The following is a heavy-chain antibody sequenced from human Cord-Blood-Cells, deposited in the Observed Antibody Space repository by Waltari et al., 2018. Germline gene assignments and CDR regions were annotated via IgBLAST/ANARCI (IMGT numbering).Heavy chain of an antibody. CDR1: GDTFTGYY. V-gene: IGHV1-2*02. J-gene: IGHJ4*02. CDR2: INPNSGGT. Sequence: QVQLVQSGAEGKKPGASVKVSCTASGDTFTGYYMHCVRQAPAQGLEWMGWINPNSGGTNYAQKFQGRVTMTRDTSISTAYMELSRLRSDDTAVYYCARDLGSYYGSGSYYYFDYWGQGTLVTVSS. D-gene: IGHD3-10*01. CDR3: ARDLGSYYGSGSYYYFDY.